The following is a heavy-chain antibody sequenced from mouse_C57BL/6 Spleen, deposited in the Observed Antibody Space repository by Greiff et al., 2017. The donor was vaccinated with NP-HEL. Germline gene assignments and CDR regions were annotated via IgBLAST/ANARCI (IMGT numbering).Heavy chain of an antibody. J-gene: IGHJ1*03. CDR1: GYSITSGYY. CDR3: ARGTWYFDV. CDR2: ISYDGSN. V-gene: IGHV3-6*01. Sequence: EVQRVESGPGLVKPSQSLSLTCSVTGYSITSGYYWNWIRQFPGNKLEWMGYISYDGSNNYNPSLKNRISITRDTSKNQFFLKLNSVTTEDTATYYCARGTWYFDVWGTGTTVTVSS.